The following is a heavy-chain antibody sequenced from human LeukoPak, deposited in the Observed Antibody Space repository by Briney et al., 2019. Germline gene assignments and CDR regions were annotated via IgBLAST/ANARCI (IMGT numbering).Heavy chain of an antibody. J-gene: IGHJ4*02. CDR1: GFTFSSYA. Sequence: GGSLRLSCAASGFTFSSYAMHWVRQAPGKGLEWVAVISYDGSNKYYADSVKGRFTISRDNSKNTLYLQMNSLRAEDTAVYYCARDSSDYWGQGTLVTVSS. CDR3: ARDSSDY. CDR2: ISYDGSNK. V-gene: IGHV3-30*04.